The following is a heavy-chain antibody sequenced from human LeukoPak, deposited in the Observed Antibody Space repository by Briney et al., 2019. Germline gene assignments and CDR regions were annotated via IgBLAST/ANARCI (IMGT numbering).Heavy chain of an antibody. J-gene: IGHJ4*02. Sequence: GGSLRLSCAASGLTFSSYWMSWVRQAPGKGLEWVANIKQDGSEKYYVDSVKGRFTISRDNAKNSLYLQMNSLRAEDTAVYYCARGTMVTDYWGQGTLVTVSS. CDR3: ARGTMVTDY. CDR2: IKQDGSEK. V-gene: IGHV3-7*01. D-gene: IGHD4/OR15-4a*01. CDR1: GLTFSSYW.